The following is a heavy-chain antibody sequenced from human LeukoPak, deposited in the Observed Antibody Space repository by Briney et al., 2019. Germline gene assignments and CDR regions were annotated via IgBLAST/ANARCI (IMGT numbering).Heavy chain of an antibody. Sequence: PGGSLRLSCAASGLTFSSYAMSWVRQAPGKGLEWVSAISGSGGSTYYADSVKGRFTISRDNSKNTLYLQMNSLRAEDTAVYYCAKDRRLGELSFFDYWGQGTLVTVSS. CDR2: ISGSGGST. V-gene: IGHV3-23*01. CDR3: AKDRRLGELSFFDY. J-gene: IGHJ4*02. D-gene: IGHD3-16*02. CDR1: GLTFSSYA.